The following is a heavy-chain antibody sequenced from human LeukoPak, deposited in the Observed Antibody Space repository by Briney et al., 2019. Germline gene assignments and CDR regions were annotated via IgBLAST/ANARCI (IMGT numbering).Heavy chain of an antibody. Sequence: GASVKVSCKASGYTFTSYYMHWVRQAPGQGLEWMGIINPSGGSTSYAQKFQGRVNMTRDMSTSTVYMELSSLRSEDTAVYYCAMGWDYDSSGYYYVAAFDIWGQGTMVTVSS. CDR1: GYTFTSYY. J-gene: IGHJ3*02. CDR3: AMGWDYDSSGYYYVAAFDI. D-gene: IGHD3-22*01. V-gene: IGHV1-46*01. CDR2: INPSGGST.